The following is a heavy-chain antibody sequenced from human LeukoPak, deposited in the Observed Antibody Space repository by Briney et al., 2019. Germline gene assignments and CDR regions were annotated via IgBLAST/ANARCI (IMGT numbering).Heavy chain of an antibody. Sequence: LETLSPTCTVSRGAPSSYYRSWVRQPPGEGLEWIGGIFTTGGTNYNPSLKSRVTMSVDTSKNQFSLKLSSVTAADTAVYYCARNTPDIVVVPAARGYNWFDPWGQGTLVTVSS. CDR1: RGAPSSYY. V-gene: IGHV4-4*07. CDR2: IFTTGGT. D-gene: IGHD2-2*01. J-gene: IGHJ5*02. CDR3: ARNTPDIVVVPAARGYNWFDP.